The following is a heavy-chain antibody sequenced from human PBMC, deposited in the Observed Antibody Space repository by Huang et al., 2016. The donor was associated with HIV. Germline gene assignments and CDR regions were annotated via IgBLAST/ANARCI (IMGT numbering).Heavy chain of an antibody. CDR3: VRRTFDY. V-gene: IGHV1-2*02. D-gene: IGHD2-8*01. CDR2: INPHSGGR. Sequence: QVQLVQSGAEVKKPGASVKSSCKASGYTFTDYYIPWVRQAPGQGLEWMGWINPHSGGRKFAQKFQGRVTMTGDTSINTAYMDLSGLRSDDTAVYYCVRRTFDYWGQGTLVTVSS. CDR1: GYTFTDYY. J-gene: IGHJ4*02.